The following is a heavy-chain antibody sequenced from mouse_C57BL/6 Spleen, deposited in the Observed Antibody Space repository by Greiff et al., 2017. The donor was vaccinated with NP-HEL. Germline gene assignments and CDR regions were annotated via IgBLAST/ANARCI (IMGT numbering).Heavy chain of an antibody. D-gene: IGHD2-1*01. CDR3: TRPYGNYEGCFAY. CDR2: IYPGNSDT. J-gene: IGHJ3*01. CDR1: GYTFTSYW. V-gene: IGHV1-5*01. Sequence: EVQLQQSGTVLARPGASVKMSCKTSGYTFTSYWMHWVKQRPGQGLEWIGAIYPGNSDTSYNQKFKGKAKLTAVTSASTAYMGLSSLTNEDSAVYYCTRPYGNYEGCFAYWGQGTLVTVSA.